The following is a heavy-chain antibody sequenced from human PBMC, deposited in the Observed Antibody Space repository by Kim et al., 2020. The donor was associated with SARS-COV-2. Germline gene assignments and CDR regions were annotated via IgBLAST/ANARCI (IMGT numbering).Heavy chain of an antibody. D-gene: IGHD1-20*01. CDR1: GGSFSGYY. V-gene: IGHV4-34*01. CDR2: INHSGST. Sequence: SETLSLTCAVYGGSFSGYYWSWIRQPPGKGLEWIGEINHSGSTNYNPSLKSRVTISVDTSKNQFSLKLSSVTAADTAVYYCARWYVLRAFDIWGQGTMVTVSS. CDR3: ARWYVLRAFDI. J-gene: IGHJ3*02.